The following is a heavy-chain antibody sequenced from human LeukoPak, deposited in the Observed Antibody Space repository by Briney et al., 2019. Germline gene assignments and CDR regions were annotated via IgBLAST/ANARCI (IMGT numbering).Heavy chain of an antibody. CDR2: INHSGST. Sequence: SETLSVTCAVYGGSFSGYYWSWIRQPPGKGLEWIGEINHSGSTNYNPSLKSRVTISVDTSKNQFSLKLSSVTAADTAVYYCARARIVGATTKNDYWGQGTLVTVSS. CDR3: ARARIVGATTKNDY. J-gene: IGHJ4*02. V-gene: IGHV4-34*01. D-gene: IGHD1-26*01. CDR1: GGSFSGYY.